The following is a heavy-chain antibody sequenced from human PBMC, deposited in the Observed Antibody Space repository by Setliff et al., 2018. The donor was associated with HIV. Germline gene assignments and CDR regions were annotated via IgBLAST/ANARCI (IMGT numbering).Heavy chain of an antibody. D-gene: IGHD4-17*01. V-gene: IGHV1-18*01. Sequence: ASVKVSCKASGYTFTSYGISWVRQAPGQGLEWMGWISAYNGNTNYAQNFQGRVTMTTDTSTSTVYMELRGLRSDDTAVYYCASPVDNYGDNRWFDPWGQGTLVTVSS. CDR1: GYTFTSYG. CDR2: ISAYNGNT. J-gene: IGHJ5*02. CDR3: ASPVDNYGDNRWFDP.